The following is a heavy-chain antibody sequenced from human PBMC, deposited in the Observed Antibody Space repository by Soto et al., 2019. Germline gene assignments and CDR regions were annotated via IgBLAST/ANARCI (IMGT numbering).Heavy chain of an antibody. J-gene: IGHJ6*02. CDR2: TYYRSKWYN. CDR1: GDSVSSNSSS. D-gene: IGHD6-19*01. CDR3: TRSSGWYHYYGMDV. Sequence: SQTLSLTCAISGDSVSSNSSSWNWIRQSPSRGLEWLGRTYYRSKWYNDYAVSVKSRITINPDTSKNQFSLQLNSVTPEDTAVYYCTRSSGWYHYYGMDVWGQGTTVTVSS. V-gene: IGHV6-1*01.